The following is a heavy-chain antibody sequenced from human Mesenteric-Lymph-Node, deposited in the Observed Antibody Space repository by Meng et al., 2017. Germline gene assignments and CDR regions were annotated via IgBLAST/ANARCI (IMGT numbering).Heavy chain of an antibody. CDR2: IYYSGRT. Sequence: HLQRQESGPGLCKPSETLSLTCTFSGGPINRSSYYWGWIRQPPGKGLEWIGSIYYSGRTYYNPSLKSRVTISVDTSKNQFSLKLSSVTAADTAVYYCARPIAAAGWFDPWGQGTLVTVSS. V-gene: IGHV4-39*01. J-gene: IGHJ5*02. D-gene: IGHD6-13*01. CDR3: ARPIAAAGWFDP. CDR1: GGPINRSSYY.